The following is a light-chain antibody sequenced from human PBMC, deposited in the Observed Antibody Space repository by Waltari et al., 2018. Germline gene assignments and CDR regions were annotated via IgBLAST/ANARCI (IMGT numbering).Light chain of an antibody. Sequence: EIVLTQSPGSLSSYPGERVTLSCRASQSFSRALAWYQQKPGQAPRLLIFGASNRATGIPDRFSGSGSETDFSLTISRLEPEDFAVYYCQHYVRLPATFGRGTKVEIK. J-gene: IGKJ1*01. CDR3: QHYVRLPAT. CDR1: QSFSRA. CDR2: GAS. V-gene: IGKV3-20*01.